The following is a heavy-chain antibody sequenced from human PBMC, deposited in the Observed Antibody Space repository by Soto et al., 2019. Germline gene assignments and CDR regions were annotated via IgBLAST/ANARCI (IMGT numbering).Heavy chain of an antibody. V-gene: IGHV3-23*01. CDR1: GFTFSSYA. D-gene: IGHD3-3*01. CDR2: ISGSGGST. J-gene: IGHJ6*02. Sequence: GGSLRLSCAASGFTFSSYAMSWVRQAPGKGLEWVSAISGSGGSTYYADSVKGRFTISRDNSKNTLYLKMNSLRAEDTAVYYCAKDLRFLEWLQKYYYYGMDVWGQGTTVTVSS. CDR3: AKDLRFLEWLQKYYYYGMDV.